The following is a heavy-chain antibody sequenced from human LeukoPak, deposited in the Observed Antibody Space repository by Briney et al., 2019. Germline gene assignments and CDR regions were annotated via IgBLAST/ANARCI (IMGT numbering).Heavy chain of an antibody. CDR2: FDPEDGET. Sequence: ASVKVSCKVSGYTLTELSMHWVRQAPGKGLEWMGGFDPEDGETIYAQKFQGRVTMTEDTSTDTACMELSSLRSEDTAVYYCARAQLTGYSSSWEYYFDYWGQGTLVTVSS. CDR1: GYTLTELS. V-gene: IGHV1-24*01. D-gene: IGHD6-13*01. J-gene: IGHJ4*02. CDR3: ARAQLTGYSSSWEYYFDY.